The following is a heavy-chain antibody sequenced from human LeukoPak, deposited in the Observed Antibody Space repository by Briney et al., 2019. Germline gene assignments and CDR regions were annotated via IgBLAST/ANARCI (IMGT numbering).Heavy chain of an antibody. D-gene: IGHD3-3*01. CDR3: GRHFLEQPAPRNNWFDP. CDR2: IYYSGST. CDR1: GGSISSSSHY. Sequence: KASETLSLTCTVSGGSISSSSHYWGWIRQPPGKGLEWIGSIYYSGSTYHNPSLKSCVTISVDTSNNQFSLKLRSVTAANTAVYYCGRHFLEQPAPRNNWFDPWGQGTLLTGSS. J-gene: IGHJ5*02. V-gene: IGHV4-39*01.